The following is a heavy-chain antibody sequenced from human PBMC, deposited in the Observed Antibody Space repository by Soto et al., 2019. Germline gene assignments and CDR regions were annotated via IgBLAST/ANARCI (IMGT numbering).Heavy chain of an antibody. CDR2: INAGNGNT. D-gene: IGHD2-15*01. CDR1: GYTFTSYA. V-gene: IGHV1-3*01. CDR3: ARDHCSGGSCYSGTDHYYYYYYMDV. Sequence: ASVKVSCKASGYTFTSYAMHWVRQAPGQRLEWMGWINAGNGNTKYSQKFQGRVTITRDTSASTAYMELSSLRSEDTAVYYCARDHCSGGSCYSGTDHYYYYYYMDVWGKGTTVTVSS. J-gene: IGHJ6*03.